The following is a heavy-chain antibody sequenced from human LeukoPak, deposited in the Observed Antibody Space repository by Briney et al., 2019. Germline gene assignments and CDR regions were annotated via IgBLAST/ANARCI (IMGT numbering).Heavy chain of an antibody. D-gene: IGHD2-15*01. J-gene: IGHJ6*03. V-gene: IGHV4-39*07. Sequence: SETLSLTCTVSGGSISSSSYYWAWIRQPPGKGLEWIGSIYHSGSTYYNPSLKSRVTISVDTSKNQFSLKLSSVTAADTAVYYCARVLRDCSGGSCYSFYYYYYYMDVWGKGTTVTVSS. CDR2: IYHSGST. CDR3: ARVLRDCSGGSCYSFYYYYYYMDV. CDR1: GGSISSSSYY.